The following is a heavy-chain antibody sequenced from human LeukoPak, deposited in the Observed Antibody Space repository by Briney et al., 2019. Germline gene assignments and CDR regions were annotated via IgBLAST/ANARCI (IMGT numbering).Heavy chain of an antibody. CDR3: AKDQWGYNWFDP. CDR1: GFTFSSYA. V-gene: IGHV3-23*01. D-gene: IGHD3-16*01. J-gene: IGHJ5*02. CDR2: ISGSGGST. Sequence: GGSLRLSCAASGFTFSSYATSWVRQAPGKGLEWVSAISGSGGSTYYADSVKGRFTISRDNSKNTLYLQMNSLRAEDTAVYYCAKDQWGYNWFDPWGQGTLVTVSS.